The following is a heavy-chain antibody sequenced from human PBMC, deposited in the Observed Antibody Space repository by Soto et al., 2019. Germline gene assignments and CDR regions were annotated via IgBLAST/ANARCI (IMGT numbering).Heavy chain of an antibody. Sequence: SETLSLTCAVFGGSFSGYYWSWIRQPPGKGLEWIGEIDHSGSTNYNPSLKSRVTTSVDTSKNQFSLKLSSVTAADTAVYYCARQSSFATYYYGSGARRVGYGMDVWGQGTTVTVSS. CDR1: GGSFSGYY. V-gene: IGHV4-34*01. CDR2: IDHSGST. CDR3: ARQSSFATYYYGSGARRVGYGMDV. J-gene: IGHJ6*02. D-gene: IGHD3-10*01.